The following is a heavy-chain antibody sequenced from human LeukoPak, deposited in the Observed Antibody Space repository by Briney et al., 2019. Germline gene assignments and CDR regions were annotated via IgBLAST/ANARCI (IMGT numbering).Heavy chain of an antibody. CDR3: ARAPLYYGSGSYYNSDY. CDR2: IIPIFGTA. V-gene: IGHV1-69*05. J-gene: IGHJ4*02. CDR1: GGTFSSYA. D-gene: IGHD3-10*01. Sequence: ASVKVSCKASGGTFSSYAISWVRQAPGQGLEWMGRIIPIFGTANYAQKFQGRVTITTDESMSTAYMELSSLRSEDTAVYYCARAPLYYGSGSYYNSDYWGQGTLVTVSS.